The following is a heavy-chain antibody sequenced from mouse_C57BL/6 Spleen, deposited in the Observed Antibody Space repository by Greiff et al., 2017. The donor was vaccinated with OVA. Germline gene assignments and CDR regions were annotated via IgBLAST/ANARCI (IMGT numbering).Heavy chain of an antibody. Sequence: EVMLVESGGGLVQPGGSMKLSCVASGFTFSNYWMNWVRQSPEKGLEWVAQIRLKSDNYATHYAESVKGRFTISRDDSKSSVDLQMNNLRAEDTGIYYCTADYYGSSPAWFAYWGQGTLVTVSA. CDR3: TADYYGSSPAWFAY. CDR2: IRLKSDNYAT. J-gene: IGHJ3*01. V-gene: IGHV6-3*01. CDR1: GFTFSNYW. D-gene: IGHD1-1*01.